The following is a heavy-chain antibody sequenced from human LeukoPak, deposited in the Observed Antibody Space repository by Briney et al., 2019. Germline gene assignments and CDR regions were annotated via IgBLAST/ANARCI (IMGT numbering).Heavy chain of an antibody. CDR2: FDPEDGET. Sequence: ASVKVSCKVSGYTLTESSMHWLRQAPGKGLEWMGGFDPEDGETIYAQKFQGRVTMTEDTSTDTAYMELSSLRSEDTAVYYCATVGVITPDAFDIWGQGTMVTVSS. V-gene: IGHV1-24*01. CDR1: GYTLTESS. D-gene: IGHD3-22*01. J-gene: IGHJ3*02. CDR3: ATVGVITPDAFDI.